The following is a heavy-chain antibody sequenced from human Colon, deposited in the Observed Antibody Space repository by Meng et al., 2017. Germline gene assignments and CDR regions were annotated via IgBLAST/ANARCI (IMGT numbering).Heavy chain of an antibody. CDR3: ATGLRHGDWFDP. J-gene: IGHJ5*02. V-gene: IGHV4-34*02. CDR1: GGSFSGFY. Sequence: QGLIQQGGAGLLKPSETLSLTCAVSGGSFSGFYWSWIRQPPGKGLEWIGEIDHFGISNYNSSLKGRLTMSVDTSKKQISLTLTSVTAADTAVYYCATGLRHGDWFDPWGPGTLVTVSS. CDR2: IDHFGIS. D-gene: IGHD4-17*01.